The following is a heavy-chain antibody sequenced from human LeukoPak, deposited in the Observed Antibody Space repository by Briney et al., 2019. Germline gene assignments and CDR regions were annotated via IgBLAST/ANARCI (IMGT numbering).Heavy chain of an antibody. V-gene: IGHV1-2*06. CDR2: INPNSGGT. Sequence: ASAKVSCKASGYTFTGNYMHWVRQAPGQGLEWMGRINPNSGGTNYAQKFQGRVTMTRDTSISTAYMELSRLRSDDTAVYYCASEGYCSRTSCYWGNYWGQGTLVTVSS. CDR1: GYTFTGNY. D-gene: IGHD2-2*01. CDR3: ASEGYCSRTSCYWGNY. J-gene: IGHJ4*02.